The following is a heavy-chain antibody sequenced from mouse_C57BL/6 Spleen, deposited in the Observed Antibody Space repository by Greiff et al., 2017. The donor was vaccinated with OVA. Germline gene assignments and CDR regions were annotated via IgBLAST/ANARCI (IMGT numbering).Heavy chain of an antibody. CDR1: GYTFTSYW. Sequence: QVQLQQPGAELVMPGASVKLSCKASGYTFTSYWMHWVKQRPGQGLEWIGEIDPSDSYTNYNQKFKGKSTLTVDKSSSTAYMQLSSLTSEDSAVYYCARSGVTMADGFAYWGQGTLVTVSA. J-gene: IGHJ3*01. CDR2: IDPSDSYT. D-gene: IGHD1-1*02. CDR3: ARSGVTMADGFAY. V-gene: IGHV1-69*01.